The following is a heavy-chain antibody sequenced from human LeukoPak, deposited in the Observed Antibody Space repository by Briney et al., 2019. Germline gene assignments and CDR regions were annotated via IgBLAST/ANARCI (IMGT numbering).Heavy chain of an antibody. Sequence: PSETLSLTCTVSGVSISSSSYYWGWLRQPPGKGLEWIGSIYYSGSTYYNPSLKSRVTISVDTSKNQFSLKLSSVTAADTAVYYCARHRPFVGFGESRTFTYYYYGMDVWGQGTTVTVSS. V-gene: IGHV4-39*01. J-gene: IGHJ6*02. CDR1: GVSISSSSYY. CDR2: IYYSGST. D-gene: IGHD3-10*01. CDR3: ARHRPFVGFGESRTFTYYYYGMDV.